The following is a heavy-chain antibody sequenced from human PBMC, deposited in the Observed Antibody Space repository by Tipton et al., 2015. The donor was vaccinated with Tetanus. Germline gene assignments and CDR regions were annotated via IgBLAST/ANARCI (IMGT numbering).Heavy chain of an antibody. V-gene: IGHV3-23*01. J-gene: IGHJ4*02. CDR1: GFTFSSYA. CDR2: ISGSGDTT. CDR3: AKEGHSSPTTPYIDY. D-gene: IGHD6-13*01. Sequence: SLRLSCAASGFTFSSYAMTWVRQAPGKGLEWVSAISGSGDTTYYPDSVKGRFATSRDNSKNTLYLQMNSLRGEDAAVYYCAKEGHSSPTTPYIDYWGQGTLVTVSS.